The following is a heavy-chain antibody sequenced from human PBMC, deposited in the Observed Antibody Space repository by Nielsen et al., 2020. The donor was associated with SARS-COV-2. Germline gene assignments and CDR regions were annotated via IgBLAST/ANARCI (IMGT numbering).Heavy chain of an antibody. Sequence: GESLKISCAASGFTFSSYGMHWVRQAPGKGLEWVAVISYDGSNKYYADSVKGRFTISRDNSKNTLYLQMNSLRAEDTAVYYCARARGGSYSYGMDVWGQGTTVTVSS. CDR1: GFTFSSYG. CDR3: ARARGGSYSYGMDV. D-gene: IGHD1-26*01. CDR2: ISYDGSNK. J-gene: IGHJ6*02. V-gene: IGHV3-30*19.